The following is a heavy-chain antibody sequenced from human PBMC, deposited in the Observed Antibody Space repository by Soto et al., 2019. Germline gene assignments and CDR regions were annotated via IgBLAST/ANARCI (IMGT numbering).Heavy chain of an antibody. V-gene: IGHV3-48*04. CDR1: GFTFSSYS. CDR3: ARMLIASGGRPYGIDV. Sequence: GGSLRLSWAASGFTFSSYSMNWVRQAPGKGREWVSYISSRSSTIYYADSVKGRFTISRDNAKNSLYLQMNSLRAEDTAVYYCARMLIASGGRPYGIDVWGQGTTVTVSS. D-gene: IGHD2-15*01. J-gene: IGHJ6*02. CDR2: ISSRSSTI.